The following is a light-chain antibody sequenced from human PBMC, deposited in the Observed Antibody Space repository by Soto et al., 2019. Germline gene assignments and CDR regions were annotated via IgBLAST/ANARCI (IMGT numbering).Light chain of an antibody. J-gene: IGKJ1*01. CDR1: QSISSW. CDR2: DAS. V-gene: IGKV1-5*01. CDR3: QQYNTYPET. Sequence: DIQMTQYPSTLSASVVDRVTITFRASQSISSWLAWYQQKAGKAPKLLIYDASTLESGVPSRFSGSGSGTEFTLTITSLQHDDFATYYCQQYNTYPETFGQGTKVDIK.